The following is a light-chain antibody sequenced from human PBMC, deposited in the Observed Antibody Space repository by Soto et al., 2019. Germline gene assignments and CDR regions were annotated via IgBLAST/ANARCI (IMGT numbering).Light chain of an antibody. CDR2: AAS. Sequence: DIQMTQSPSSLSASVGDRVTITCRASQGIRNYLAWYQQKPGKVPKLLIYAASTLQSGVPSRFSGSGSGTDFTLTISSLQPDDVATYYCQKYNSAPPTFGQGTKVEIK. CDR1: QGIRNY. J-gene: IGKJ1*01. V-gene: IGKV1-27*01. CDR3: QKYNSAPPT.